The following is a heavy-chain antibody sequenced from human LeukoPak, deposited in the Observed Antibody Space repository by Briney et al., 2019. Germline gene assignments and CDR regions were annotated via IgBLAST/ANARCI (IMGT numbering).Heavy chain of an antibody. D-gene: IGHD3-22*01. V-gene: IGHV3-21*01. CDR1: GFTFSSYG. J-gene: IGHJ4*02. CDR2: ISSSSSYV. Sequence: GGSLRLSCAASGFTFSSYGMNWVRQAPGKGLEWVSSISSSSSYVYYADSVKGRFTISRDNAKNSLYLQMNSLRAEDTAVYYCARGGIDYYDSSGYSNLDYWGQGTLVTVSS. CDR3: ARGGIDYYDSSGYSNLDY.